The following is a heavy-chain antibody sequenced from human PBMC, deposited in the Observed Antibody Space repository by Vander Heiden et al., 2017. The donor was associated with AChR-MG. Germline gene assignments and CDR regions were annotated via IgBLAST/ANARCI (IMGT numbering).Heavy chain of an antibody. Sequence: QLVQSGPEVKEPGASVTVSCRASGYTFSNFAITWVRQAPGQGLEWLGWTSAYTGHTNYAQNFQGRVAMTTDTSTSTAYMELRSLRPDDTAIYFCARGGGVATSYWFDYWGQGMLVTVSS. V-gene: IGHV1-18*01. D-gene: IGHD5-12*01. CDR3: ARGGGVATSYWFDY. CDR1: GYTFSNFA. J-gene: IGHJ4*02. CDR2: TSAYTGHT.